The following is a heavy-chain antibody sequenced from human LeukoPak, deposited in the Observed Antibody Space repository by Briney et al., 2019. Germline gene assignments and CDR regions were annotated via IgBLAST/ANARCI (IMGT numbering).Heavy chain of an antibody. CDR2: IYYSGST. J-gene: IGHJ3*02. Sequence: PSETLSLTCTASGVSISSYYWSWIRQPPGKGLEWIGYIYYSGSTNYNPSLESRVTISVDTHKNQFSLKLSSVTAADTAVYYCARHRTYYDILTGYLSSTDAFDIWGQGTMVTVSS. CDR3: ARHRTYYDILTGYLSSTDAFDI. CDR1: GVSISSYY. V-gene: IGHV4-59*08. D-gene: IGHD3-9*01.